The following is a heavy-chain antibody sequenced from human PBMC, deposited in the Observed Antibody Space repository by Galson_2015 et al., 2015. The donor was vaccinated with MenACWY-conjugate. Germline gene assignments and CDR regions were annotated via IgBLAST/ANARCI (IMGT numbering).Heavy chain of an antibody. V-gene: IGHV3-23*01. CDR3: AKGSGSAPWYNLDY. Sequence: SLRLSCAASGFTFSSYGGTRGRPAPGEGLGWGPAISGSGSKTNYPDSLKGRPPLPRDKFKKTGYLQMSSLRAEDTAIYYCAKGSGSAPWYNLDYWGQGTQVTVSS. CDR2: ISGSGSKT. CDR1: GFTFSSYG. J-gene: IGHJ4*02. D-gene: IGHD1-1*01.